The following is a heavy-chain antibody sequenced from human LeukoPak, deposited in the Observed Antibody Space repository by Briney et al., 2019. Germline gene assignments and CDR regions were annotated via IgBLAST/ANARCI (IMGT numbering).Heavy chain of an antibody. Sequence: SETLSLTCTVSGGSISSYYWSWIRQPAGKGLEWIGRIYTSGSTNYNPSLKSRVTISVDTSKNQFSLKLSSVTAADTAVYYCASPTDMVRGASYYYYGMDVWGQGTTVTVSS. CDR2: IYTSGST. CDR3: ASPTDMVRGASYYYYGMDV. D-gene: IGHD3-10*01. V-gene: IGHV4-4*07. CDR1: GGSISSYY. J-gene: IGHJ6*02.